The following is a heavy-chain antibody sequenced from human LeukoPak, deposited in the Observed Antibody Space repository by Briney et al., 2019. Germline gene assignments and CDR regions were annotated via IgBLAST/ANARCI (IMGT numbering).Heavy chain of an antibody. Sequence: SETLSLTCTVSGGSISSSSYYWGWIRQPPGKGLEWIGSIYYSGSTYYNPSLKSRVTISVDTSKNQFSLNLSSVTAADTAVYYCARNPLYSSRHGVDPWGQGTLVTVSS. D-gene: IGHD6-13*01. J-gene: IGHJ5*02. CDR3: ARNPLYSSRHGVDP. CDR1: GGSISSSSYY. CDR2: IYYSGST. V-gene: IGHV4-39*01.